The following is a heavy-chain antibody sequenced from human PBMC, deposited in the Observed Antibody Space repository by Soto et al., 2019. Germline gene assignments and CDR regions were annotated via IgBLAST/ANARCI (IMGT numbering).Heavy chain of an antibody. CDR2: IYPGDSDT. Sequence: GGSLRLSCAASGFTFDDYTMHWVRQAPGKGLECMGIIYPGDSDTRYSPSFQGQVPISADKSISTAYLQWSSLKASDTAMYYCARAESGHDPGPFRIWGQGTMVTVSS. V-gene: IGHV5-51*01. CDR3: ARAESGHDPGPFRI. CDR1: GFTFDDYT. D-gene: IGHD1-26*01. J-gene: IGHJ3*02.